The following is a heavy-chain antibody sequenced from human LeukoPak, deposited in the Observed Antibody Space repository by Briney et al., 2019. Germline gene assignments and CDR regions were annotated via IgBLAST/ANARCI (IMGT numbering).Heavy chain of an antibody. CDR2: IIPIFGTA. D-gene: IGHD6-13*01. Sequence: SVKVSCKASGGTFSSYAISWVRQVPGQGLGWMGGIIPIFGTANYAQKFQGRVTITADESTSTAYMELSSLRSEDTAVYYCARGPLGAAAAGTKAFDIWGQGTMVTVSS. J-gene: IGHJ3*02. V-gene: IGHV1-69*13. CDR3: ARGPLGAAAAGTKAFDI. CDR1: GGTFSSYA.